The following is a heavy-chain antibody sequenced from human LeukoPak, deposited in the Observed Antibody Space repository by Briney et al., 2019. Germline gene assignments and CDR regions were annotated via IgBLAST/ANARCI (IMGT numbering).Heavy chain of an antibody. CDR3: TDYDVSSGRPLDP. Sequence: SETLSLTCTVSGGFVTSNDFYWGWIRQPPGGGLEWIGAAFYSGSTYYNPSLKSRATISVDTSKNQFSLKLTSVTAADTAVYYCTDYDVSSGRPLDPWGQGTLVTASS. CDR1: GGFVTSNDFY. J-gene: IGHJ5*02. D-gene: IGHD3-3*01. CDR2: AFYSGST. V-gene: IGHV4-39*01.